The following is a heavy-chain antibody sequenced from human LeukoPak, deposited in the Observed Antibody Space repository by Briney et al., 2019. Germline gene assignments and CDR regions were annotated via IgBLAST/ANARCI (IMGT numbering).Heavy chain of an antibody. J-gene: IGHJ4*02. V-gene: IGHV1-2*04. Sequence: ASVKVSCKASGYTFTGYYMHWVRQAPGQGLEWMGWINPNSGGTNYAQKFQGWVTMTRDTSISTAYMELSRLRSDDTAVYYCARDSARRVVVPAAIGYWGQGTLVTVSS. CDR1: GYTFTGYY. D-gene: IGHD2-2*02. CDR3: ARDSARRVVVPAAIGY. CDR2: INPNSGGT.